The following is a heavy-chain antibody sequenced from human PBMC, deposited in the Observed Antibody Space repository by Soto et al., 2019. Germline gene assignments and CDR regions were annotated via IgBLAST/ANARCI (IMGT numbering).Heavy chain of an antibody. CDR1: GFTLSSYA. Sequence: PGGSLRLSCAASGFTLSSYAMHWVRQPPGKGLEWVAIISYDGINKYYPDSVKGRFTVSRDNSKNTLYLQMNSLRAEDTAIYYFTRDSNGGSYLDYWGQGTLVTVSS. V-gene: IGHV3-30-3*01. CDR2: ISYDGINK. D-gene: IGHD5-18*01. CDR3: TRDSNGGSYLDY. J-gene: IGHJ4*02.